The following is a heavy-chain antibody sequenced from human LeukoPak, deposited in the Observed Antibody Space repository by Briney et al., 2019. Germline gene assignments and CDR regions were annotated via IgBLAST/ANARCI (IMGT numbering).Heavy chain of an antibody. CDR2: ICANDGNT. V-gene: IGHV3-23*01. J-gene: IGHJ4*02. Sequence: GGSLRLSCAASGFTFSSYAMSWVRQAPGKGLEWVSVICANDGNTYYADAVKGRLTISRDNSKDTLYLQMDSLRAEDTAVYYCAKGSGSSCYSPCDYWGQGILVTVSS. CDR3: AKGSGSSCYSPCDY. D-gene: IGHD2-15*01. CDR1: GFTFSSYA.